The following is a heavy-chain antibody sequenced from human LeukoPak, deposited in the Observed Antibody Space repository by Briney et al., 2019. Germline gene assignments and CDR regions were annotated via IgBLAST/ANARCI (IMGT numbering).Heavy chain of an antibody. D-gene: IGHD3-16*01. CDR1: GFTFSSYW. Sequence: PGGPLRLSCAPSGFTFSSYWMNWARRAPGKGLEWVASINHNGNVNYYVDSVKGRFTISRDNAKNSLYLQMSNLRAEDTAVYFCARGGGLDVWGQGATVTVSS. V-gene: IGHV3-7*03. CDR3: ARGGGLDV. CDR2: INHNGNVN. J-gene: IGHJ6*02.